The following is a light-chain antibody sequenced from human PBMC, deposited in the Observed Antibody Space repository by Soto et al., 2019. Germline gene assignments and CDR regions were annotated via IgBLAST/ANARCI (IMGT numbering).Light chain of an antibody. CDR3: QQYNDWPRT. CDR2: SAS. J-gene: IGKJ1*01. Sequence: EIVMTQSPDTLSLSPGDRATLSCRASQSVANNLAWFQQRPGQAPRLLVYSASATATGIPARFSGSGSGTEFTLTISSLQSEDFAVYYCQQYNDWPRTFGQGTKVEIK. CDR1: QSVANN. V-gene: IGKV3-15*01.